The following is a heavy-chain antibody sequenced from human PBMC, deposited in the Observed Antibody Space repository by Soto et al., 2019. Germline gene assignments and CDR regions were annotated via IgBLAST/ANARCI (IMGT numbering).Heavy chain of an antibody. J-gene: IGHJ6*02. V-gene: IGHV2-70*01. CDR2: IDWDDDK. CDR1: GFSLSTSGMW. Sequence: GPTLVNPTQTVALTCTFSGFSLSTSGMWVSWIRQPPGKALEWLALIDWDDDKYYSTSLKTRLTISKDTSKNQVVLTMTNMDPVETATYYCARIPSYSGYDSHYYGMDVWGQGTTVTVSS. CDR3: ARIPSYSGYDSHYYGMDV. D-gene: IGHD5-12*01.